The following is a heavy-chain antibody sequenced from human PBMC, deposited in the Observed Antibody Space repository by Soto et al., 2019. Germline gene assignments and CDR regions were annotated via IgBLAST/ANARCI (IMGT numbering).Heavy chain of an antibody. J-gene: IGHJ4*02. CDR3: TLRQDTSRGPIY. Sequence: SGPTLVNPTETLTLTCTVSGFSVTSSGMTLGWIRQPPGKAPEWLALGSQYRPSLQSRLAFTKDTSKNQVLLTMTNMDPVDTATYYCTLRQDTSRGPIYWGQGILVTVSS. D-gene: IGHD6-13*01. CDR2: GS. V-gene: IGHV2-5*01. CDR1: GFSVTSSGMT.